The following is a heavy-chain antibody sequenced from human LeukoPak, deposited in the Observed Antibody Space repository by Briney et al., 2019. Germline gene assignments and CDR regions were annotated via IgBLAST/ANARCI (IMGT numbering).Heavy chain of an antibody. D-gene: IGHD3-22*01. V-gene: IGHV4-59*01. Sequence: SETLSLTCTVSGGSISSYYWSWIRQPPGKGLEWIGYIYYSGSTNYNPSLKSRVTISVDTSKNQFSLKLSSVTAADTAVYYCARRGVVITHAEYFQHWGQGTLVTVSS. CDR1: GGSISSYY. J-gene: IGHJ1*01. CDR2: IYYSGST. CDR3: ARRGVVITHAEYFQH.